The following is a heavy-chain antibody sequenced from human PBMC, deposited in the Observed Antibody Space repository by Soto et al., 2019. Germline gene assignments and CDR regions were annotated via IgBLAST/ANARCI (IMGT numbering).Heavy chain of an antibody. CDR1: GGSISSSSYY. CDR3: ARQLDYYDSSGYAFDI. D-gene: IGHD3-22*01. V-gene: IGHV4-39*01. J-gene: IGHJ3*02. CDR2: IYYSGST. Sequence: SETLSLTCTVSGGSISSSSYYWGWIRQPPGKGLEWIGSIYYSGSTYYNPSLKSRVTIFVDTSKNQFSLKLSSVTAADTAVYYCARQLDYYDSSGYAFDIWGQGTMVTVS.